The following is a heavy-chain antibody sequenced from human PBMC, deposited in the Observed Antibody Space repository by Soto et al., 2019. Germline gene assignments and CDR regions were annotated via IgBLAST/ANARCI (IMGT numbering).Heavy chain of an antibody. CDR2: INHSGST. D-gene: IGHD2-21*02. CDR1: GGSFSGYY. CDR3: AGPSSDCGGDCYYFDY. J-gene: IGHJ4*02. Sequence: PSETLSLTCALYGGSFSGYYWSWIRQPPGKGLEWIGEINHSGSTNYNPSLKSRVTISVDTSKNQFSLKLSSVTAADTAVYYCAGPSSDCGGDCYYFDYWGQGALVTVSS. V-gene: IGHV4-34*01.